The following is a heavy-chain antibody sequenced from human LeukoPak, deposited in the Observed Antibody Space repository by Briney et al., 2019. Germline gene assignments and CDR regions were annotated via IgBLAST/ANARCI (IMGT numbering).Heavy chain of an antibody. CDR3: ARDKGSSWSDAFDI. Sequence: GGSLRLSCAASGLTVSSNYMTSVRQAPGKGLEWVSVISIPGSITYADSVKGRFTTSRDNSKNTLYLQMNSLRADDTAVYYCARDKGSSWSDAFDIWGQGTMVTVSS. D-gene: IGHD6-13*01. J-gene: IGHJ3*02. CDR1: GLTVSSNY. V-gene: IGHV3-53*01. CDR2: ISIPGSI.